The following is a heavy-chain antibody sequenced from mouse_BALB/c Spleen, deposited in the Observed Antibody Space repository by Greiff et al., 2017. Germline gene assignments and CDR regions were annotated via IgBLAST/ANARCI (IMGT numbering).Heavy chain of an antibody. CDR2: ISSGSSTI. CDR1: GFTFSSFG. CDR3: ARSFGNYYYYAMDY. Sequence: EVQGVESGGGLVQPGGSRKLSCAASGFTFSSFGMHWVRQAPEKGLEWVAYISSGSSTIYYADTVKGRFTISRDNPKNTLFLQMTSLRSEDTAMYYCARSFGNYYYYAMDYWGQGTSVTVSA. J-gene: IGHJ4*01. V-gene: IGHV5-17*02. D-gene: IGHD2-1*01.